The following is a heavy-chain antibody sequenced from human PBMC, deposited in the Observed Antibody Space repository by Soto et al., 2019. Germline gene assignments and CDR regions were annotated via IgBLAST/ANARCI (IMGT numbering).Heavy chain of an antibody. Sequence: GESLKISCNGSRYSFAGYWITWVRQKPGKGLEWMGRIDPSDSQTYYSPSFRGHVTISVTKSITTVFLQWSSLRASDTAMYYCATQIYDSDTGPNFQYYFDSWGQGTPVTVSS. J-gene: IGHJ4*02. CDR3: ATQIYDSDTGPNFQYYFDS. CDR1: RYSFAGYW. D-gene: IGHD3-22*01. CDR2: IDPSDSQT. V-gene: IGHV5-10-1*01.